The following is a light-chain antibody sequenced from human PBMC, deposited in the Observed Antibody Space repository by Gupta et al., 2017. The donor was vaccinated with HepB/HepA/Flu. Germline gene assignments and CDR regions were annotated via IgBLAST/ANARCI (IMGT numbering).Light chain of an antibody. CDR3: RLRSNGGHT. J-gene: IGKJ4*01. CDR2: DAS. Sequence: DIVLTQSPATLSLSPWARSTLPCRASQSGSSYLAWYLQIPGQAPRLLIHDASNRATGIPATFSGSGSGGALSLSRVRIVSQDFSGRECRLRSNGGHTCGAGTNLEIK. CDR1: QSGSSY. V-gene: IGKV3-11*02.